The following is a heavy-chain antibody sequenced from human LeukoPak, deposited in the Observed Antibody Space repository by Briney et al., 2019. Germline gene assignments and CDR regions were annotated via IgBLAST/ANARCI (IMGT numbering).Heavy chain of an antibody. CDR2: IREDGSEK. V-gene: IGHV3-7*01. CDR3: TRTGYRSNWYVPN. Sequence: GFLRLSCAGSGFTFSAYWMSWVRQAPGKGLEWVATIREDGSEKYYVDSVKGRFTISRDNAKNSLYLQMNSLRAEDTAVYYCTRTGYRSNWYVPNWGQGTLVTVSS. J-gene: IGHJ4*02. D-gene: IGHD6-13*01. CDR1: GFTFSAYW.